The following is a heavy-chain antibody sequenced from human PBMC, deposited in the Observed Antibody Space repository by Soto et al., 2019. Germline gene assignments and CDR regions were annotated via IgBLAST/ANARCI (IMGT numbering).Heavy chain of an antibody. D-gene: IGHD5-18*01. CDR2: IYYSGST. Sequence: QVQLQESGPGLVKPSETLSLTCTVSGGSVSSGSYYWSWIRQPPGKGLEWIGYIYYSGSTNYNPSLKSRVTISVDTSKNQFYLKLSSVTAADTAVYYCASSYSYAESKGYFDYWGQGTLVTVSS. CDR1: GGSVSSGSYY. V-gene: IGHV4-61*01. CDR3: ASSYSYAESKGYFDY. J-gene: IGHJ4*02.